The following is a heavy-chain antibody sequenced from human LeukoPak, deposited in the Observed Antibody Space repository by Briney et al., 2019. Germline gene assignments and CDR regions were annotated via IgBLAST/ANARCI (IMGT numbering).Heavy chain of an antibody. CDR2: INPNSGGT. Sequence: ASVKVSCKASGGTFSSYAISWVRQAPGQGLEWIGRINPNSGGTNYAQKFQGRVTMTRDTSISTAYMELSRLRSDDTAVYYCARPYSNYYMDVWGKGTTVTVSS. CDR1: GGTFSSYA. J-gene: IGHJ6*03. CDR3: ARPYSNYYMDV. D-gene: IGHD4-11*01. V-gene: IGHV1-2*06.